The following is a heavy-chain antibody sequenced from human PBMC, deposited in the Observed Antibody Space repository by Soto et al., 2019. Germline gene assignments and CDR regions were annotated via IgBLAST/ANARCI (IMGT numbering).Heavy chain of an antibody. D-gene: IGHD3-9*01. V-gene: IGHV3-23*01. CDR1: GFTFGGYA. J-gene: IGHJ5*02. CDR3: AKDQDILTGYYISNWFDP. CDR2: ISGSGGST. Sequence: PGGSLRLSCAASGFTFGGYAVSWVRQAPGKGLEWVSAISGSGGSTYYADSVKGRFTISRDNSKNTLYLQMNSLRAEDTAVYYCAKDQDILTGYYISNWFDPWGQGTLVTVSS.